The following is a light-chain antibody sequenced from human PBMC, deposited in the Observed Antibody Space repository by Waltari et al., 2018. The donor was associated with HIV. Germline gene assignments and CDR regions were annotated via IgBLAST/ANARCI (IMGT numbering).Light chain of an antibody. V-gene: IGKV1-5*03. CDR1: QSIRSW. J-gene: IGKJ2*01. CDR2: KAS. CDR3: QQYYSYPQN. Sequence: DIQMTQSPSTLSASVGDRVTITCRASQSIRSWLAWYQQKPGKAPKVLIYKASSLQSGVPSRFSGSGSGTDFTLTINSLQAEDVAVYYCQQYYSYPQNFGQGTKLEIK.